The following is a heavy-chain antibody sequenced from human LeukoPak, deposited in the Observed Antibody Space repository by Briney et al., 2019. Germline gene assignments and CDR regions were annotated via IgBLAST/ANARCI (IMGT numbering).Heavy chain of an antibody. CDR3: AKDSEYGDYFDY. Sequence: PGGSLRLSCAASGFTFSDYYMSWVRQAPGKGLEWVSAISGSGGSTYYADSVKGRFTMSRDNSKNTLYLQMNSLRAEDTAVYYCAKDSEYGDYFDYWGQGTLVTVSS. D-gene: IGHD4-17*01. J-gene: IGHJ4*02. CDR2: ISGSGGST. V-gene: IGHV3-23*01. CDR1: GFTFSDYY.